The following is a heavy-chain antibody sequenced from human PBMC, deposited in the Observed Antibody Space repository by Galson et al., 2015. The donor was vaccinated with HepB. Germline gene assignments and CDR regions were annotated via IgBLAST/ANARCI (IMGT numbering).Heavy chain of an antibody. D-gene: IGHD5-12*01. Sequence: SLRLSCAVSGFTISSYAMNWVRQAPGKGLEWVSTISGTGGSTYYADSVKGRFTISRDNSKNTLYLQMNSLRVEDTAIYYCAKSGGEWLRFRPHFDSWGQGTLVTVSS. CDR2: ISGTGGST. J-gene: IGHJ4*02. CDR1: GFTISSYA. CDR3: AKSGGEWLRFRPHFDS. V-gene: IGHV3-23*01.